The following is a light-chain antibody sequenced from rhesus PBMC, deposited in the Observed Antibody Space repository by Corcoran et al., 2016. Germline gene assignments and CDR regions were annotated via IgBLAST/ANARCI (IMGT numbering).Light chain of an antibody. Sequence: EIVMTQSPGTLSLSPGETATLSCRAGRSVGSYLAWFQQKPGQAPKLLVKSAAFRATGIPDRFLGSGSGTDFTLTITNLAPEDVGIYPCQQYNDLVHSFGQGTKVEIK. J-gene: IGKJ2*01. CDR1: RSVGSY. V-gene: IGKV3-40*01. CDR3: QQYNDLVHS. CDR2: SAA.